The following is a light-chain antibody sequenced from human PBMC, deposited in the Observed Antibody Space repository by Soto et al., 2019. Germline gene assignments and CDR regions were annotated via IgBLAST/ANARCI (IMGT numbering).Light chain of an antibody. CDR1: QSVSSSY. CDR3: QQYGSSPPKT. V-gene: IGKV3-20*01. CDR2: GAS. J-gene: IGKJ1*01. Sequence: EIVFTQSPGTLSLSPGERATLSCRASQSVSSSYLAWYQQKPGQAPRLLIYGASSRATGIPDRFSGSGSGTDFTLTISRLEPEDFAVYYCQQYGSSPPKTFGQGTKLDIK.